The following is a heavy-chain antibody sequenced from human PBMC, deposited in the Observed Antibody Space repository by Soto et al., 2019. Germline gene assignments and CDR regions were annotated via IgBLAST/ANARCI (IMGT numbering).Heavy chain of an antibody. V-gene: IGHV1-69*13. CDR1: GGTFSSYA. CDR2: IIPIFGTA. Sequence: ASVKVSCKASGGTFSSYAISWVRQAPGQGLEWMGGIIPIFGTANYAQKFQGRVTITADESTSTAYMELSSLRSEDTAVYYCARDTRIAAAGGWFDPWGQGTLVTVSS. CDR3: ARDTRIAAAGGWFDP. J-gene: IGHJ5*02. D-gene: IGHD6-13*01.